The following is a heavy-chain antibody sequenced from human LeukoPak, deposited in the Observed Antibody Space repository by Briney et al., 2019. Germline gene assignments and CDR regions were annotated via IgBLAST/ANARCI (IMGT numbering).Heavy chain of an antibody. D-gene: IGHD2-15*01. CDR3: ARHEVIVVVVAAFDY. Sequence: ASVKVSCKASGYTFTGYYMHWVRQAPGQGLEWMGWINPNSGGTNYAQKFQGRVTMTRDASISTAYMELSRLRSDDTAVYYCARHEVIVVVVAAFDYWGQGTLVTVSS. CDR2: INPNSGGT. V-gene: IGHV1-2*02. CDR1: GYTFTGYY. J-gene: IGHJ4*02.